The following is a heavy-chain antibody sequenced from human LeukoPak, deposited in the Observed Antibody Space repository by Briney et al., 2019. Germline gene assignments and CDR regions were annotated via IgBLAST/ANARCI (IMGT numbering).Heavy chain of an antibody. V-gene: IGHV3-53*01. J-gene: IGHJ3*02. CDR3: ARDHGDPVLGAFDI. Sequence: GGSLRLSCAASGFTVSSNYMSWVRQAPGKGLEWVSVIYSGGSTYYADSVKGRFTISRDNSKNTRYLQMNSLRAEDTAVYYCARDHGDPVLGAFDIWGQGTMVTVSS. D-gene: IGHD4-17*01. CDR2: IYSGGST. CDR1: GFTVSSNY.